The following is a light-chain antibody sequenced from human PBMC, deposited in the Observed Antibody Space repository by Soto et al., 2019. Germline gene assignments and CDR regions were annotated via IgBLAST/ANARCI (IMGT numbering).Light chain of an antibody. Sequence: DIQMTQSPSSLSASVGVRVTITCRASQGISNYLAWYQQKPGKVPKLLIYAASTLQSGVPSRFSGSGSGTDFTLTISSLQPEDVATYYCQKYNSATPLFTFGPGTKVDIK. CDR2: AAS. J-gene: IGKJ3*01. V-gene: IGKV1-27*01. CDR1: QGISNY. CDR3: QKYNSATPLFT.